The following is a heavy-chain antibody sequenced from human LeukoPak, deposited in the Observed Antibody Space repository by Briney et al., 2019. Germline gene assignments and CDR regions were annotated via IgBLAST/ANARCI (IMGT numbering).Heavy chain of an antibody. V-gene: IGHV3-7*05. J-gene: IGHJ4*02. CDR3: ARASNPWLQLS. Sequence: PGGSLRLSCAASGFTFSNYWMRWVRQAAGKGPEWLANIQQDGGQKRYADSVRGRFTVSRDNAQTSLYLHMNSLRAEDTAVYYCARASNPWLQLSWGQGTLVTVSS. CDR2: IQQDGGQK. D-gene: IGHD5-24*01. CDR1: GFTFSNYW.